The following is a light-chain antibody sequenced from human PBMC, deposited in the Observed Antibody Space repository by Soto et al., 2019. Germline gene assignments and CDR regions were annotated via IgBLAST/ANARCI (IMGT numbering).Light chain of an antibody. CDR3: QQYNRYSVH. V-gene: IGKV1-5*03. Sequence: DIQLTQSPSTLSASVGDRVTITCRASQSISNWVVWYQQKPGKAPKFLIYDASTLESGAPSRFSGSGYGTEFTLTISSLQPEDFATYYCQQYNRYSVHFGGGTKVEMK. J-gene: IGKJ4*01. CDR2: DAS. CDR1: QSISNW.